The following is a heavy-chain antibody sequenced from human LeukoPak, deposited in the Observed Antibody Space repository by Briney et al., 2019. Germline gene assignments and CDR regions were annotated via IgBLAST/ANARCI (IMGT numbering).Heavy chain of an antibody. CDR2: ISGSGGST. CDR3: ASFCSSTSCYTW. Sequence: GGSLRLSCAASGFSFSSYAMSWVRQAPGKGLEWVSAISGSGGSTYYADSVKGRFTISRDNSKNTLYLQMNSLRAEDTAVYYCASFCSSTSCYTWWGQGTLVTVSS. V-gene: IGHV3-23*01. CDR1: GFSFSSYA. D-gene: IGHD2-2*02. J-gene: IGHJ4*02.